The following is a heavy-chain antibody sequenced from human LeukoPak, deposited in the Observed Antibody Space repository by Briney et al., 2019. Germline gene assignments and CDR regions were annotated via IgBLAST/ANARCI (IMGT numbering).Heavy chain of an antibody. V-gene: IGHV3-21*01. CDR3: ARVGGNGGSYYYYGMDV. J-gene: IGHJ6*02. CDR2: ISSSSSYI. CDR1: GFTFSSYS. Sequence: PGGSLRLSCAASGFTFSSYSMNWVRQAPGKGLEWVSSISSSSSYIYYADSVKGRFTISRDNAKNSLYLQMNSLRAEDTAVYYCARVGGNGGSYYYYGMDVWAKGPRSPSP. D-gene: IGHD4-23*01.